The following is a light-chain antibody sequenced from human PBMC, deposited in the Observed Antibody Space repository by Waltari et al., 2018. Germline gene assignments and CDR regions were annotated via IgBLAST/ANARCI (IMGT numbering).Light chain of an antibody. CDR3: CSSAGGYTYV. V-gene: IGLV2-11*01. CDR1: SSDVGDYNY. Sequence: QSALTQPRSVSGSPGQSVTISCTGTSSDVGDYNYVSWYQQYPGKAPKLMLYDVNKRPSGVPDRFSGYKSGNTASLTISVRQAEDEADYDCCSSAGGYTYVFGTGTKVTVL. J-gene: IGLJ1*01. CDR2: DVN.